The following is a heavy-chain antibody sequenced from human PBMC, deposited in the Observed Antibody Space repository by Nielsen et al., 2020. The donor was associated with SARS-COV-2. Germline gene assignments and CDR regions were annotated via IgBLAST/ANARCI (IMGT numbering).Heavy chain of an antibody. CDR1: GFTFSSYG. D-gene: IGHD6-19*01. Sequence: SLKISCAASGFTFSSYGMHWVRQAPGKGLEWVAVISYDGSNKYYADSVKGRFTISRDNSKNTLYLQMNSLRAEDTAVYYCAKDGSGWPYYYYGMDVWGQGTTVTVSS. J-gene: IGHJ6*02. V-gene: IGHV3-30*18. CDR2: ISYDGSNK. CDR3: AKDGSGWPYYYYGMDV.